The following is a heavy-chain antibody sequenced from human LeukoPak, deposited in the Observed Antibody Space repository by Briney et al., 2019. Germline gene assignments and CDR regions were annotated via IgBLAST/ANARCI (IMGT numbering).Heavy chain of an antibody. D-gene: IGHD3-10*01. CDR2: IYHSGST. CDR3: ARGQTTYYGSGSYYQPFDY. J-gene: IGHJ4*02. Sequence: SGTLSLTCAVSGGSISSSNWWSWVRQPPGKGLEWIGEIYHSGSTNYNPSLKSRVTISVDKSKNQFSLKLSSVTAADTAVYYCARGQTTYYGSGSYYQPFDYWGQGTLVTVSS. CDR1: GGSISSSNW. V-gene: IGHV4-4*02.